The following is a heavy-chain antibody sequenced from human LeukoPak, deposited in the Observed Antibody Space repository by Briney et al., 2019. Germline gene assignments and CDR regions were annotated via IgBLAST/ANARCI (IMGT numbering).Heavy chain of an antibody. V-gene: IGHV3-21*01. J-gene: IGHJ4*02. CDR1: GFTFSSYS. D-gene: IGHD5-18*01. CDR3: ARDSRGYSYGTTFDY. CDR2: ISRRSSDI. Sequence: GGSLRLSCAASGFTFSSYSMNWVRQAPGKGLEWVSYISRRSSDIDYADSVKGRFTISRDNAKNSLYLQMNSLRAEDTAVYYCARDSRGYSYGTTFDYWGQGALVTVSS.